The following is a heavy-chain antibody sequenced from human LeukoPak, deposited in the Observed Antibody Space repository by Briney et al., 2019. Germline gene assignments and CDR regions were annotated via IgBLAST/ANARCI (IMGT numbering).Heavy chain of an antibody. J-gene: IGHJ4*02. CDR2: IYSGGTT. Sequence: PGGPLRLSCAASGFTVSSNYMSWVRQPPGKGLEWVSVIYSGGTTFYADSVKGRFTISRDNSKNTLYLQMNSLRADDTAVYYCAKLKGWYGEGYFDYWGQGTVVTVSS. V-gene: IGHV3-53*01. D-gene: IGHD3-10*01. CDR1: GFTVSSNY. CDR3: AKLKGWYGEGYFDY.